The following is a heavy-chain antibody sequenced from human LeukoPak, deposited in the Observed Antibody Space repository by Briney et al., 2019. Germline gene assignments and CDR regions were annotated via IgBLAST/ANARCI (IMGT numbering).Heavy chain of an antibody. V-gene: IGHV4-30-2*01. CDR3: ARGPDIVVVPDLWFDY. J-gene: IGHJ4*02. CDR2: IYHSGST. Sequence: SETLSLTCTVSGGSISSGGYYWSWIRQPPGKGLEWIGYIYHSGSTYYNPSLKSRVTISVDRSKNQFSLKLSSVTAADTAVYYCARGPDIVVVPDLWFDYWGQGTLVTVSS. CDR1: GGSISSGGYY. D-gene: IGHD2-2*01.